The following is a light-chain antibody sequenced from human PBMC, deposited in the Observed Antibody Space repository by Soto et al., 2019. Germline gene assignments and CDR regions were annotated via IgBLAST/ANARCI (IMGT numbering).Light chain of an antibody. CDR3: PQGYRSCHT. CDR2: AAS. J-gene: IGKJ1*01. Sequence: IQMTQSPSTLSGSVGARVTITCRASQTISSWLAWYQQKPGKAPKLLIYAASSLQSGVPSRLSGSGSGTDFNLTISRLNPEDFATYFCPQGYRSCHTSGQGTNVDI. V-gene: IGKV1-5*01. CDR1: QTISSW.